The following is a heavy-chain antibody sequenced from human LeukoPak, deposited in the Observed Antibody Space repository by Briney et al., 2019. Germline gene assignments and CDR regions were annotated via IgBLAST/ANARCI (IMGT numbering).Heavy chain of an antibody. CDR1: GFSFSLYA. J-gene: IGHJ4*02. V-gene: IGHV3-23*01. CDR3: ARRGAGSGGLDY. D-gene: IGHD6-19*01. Sequence: PGGSLRLFCAASGFSFSLYAMNWVRQAPGKGLEWVSTIIETGASPYYADSVRGRFTVSRDSSKNMFYLQMNSLRAEDTAIYYCARRGAGSGGLDYWGQGTLVTVSS. CDR2: IIETGASP.